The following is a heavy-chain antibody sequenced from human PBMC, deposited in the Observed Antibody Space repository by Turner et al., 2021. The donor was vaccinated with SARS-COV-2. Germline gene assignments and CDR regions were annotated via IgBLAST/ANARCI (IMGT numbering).Heavy chain of an antibody. Sequence: EVQLVESGGGLVQPGGSLSLSCAASGFTVSSNYMSWVRQAPGKGLEWVSVIYSGGSTYYADSVKGRFTISRDNSKNTLYLQMNSLRAEDTAVYYCARVRPSLIDYFDYWGQGTLVTVSS. CDR2: IYSGGST. CDR1: GFTVSSNY. J-gene: IGHJ4*02. V-gene: IGHV3-53*01. D-gene: IGHD3-16*02. CDR3: ARVRPSLIDYFDY.